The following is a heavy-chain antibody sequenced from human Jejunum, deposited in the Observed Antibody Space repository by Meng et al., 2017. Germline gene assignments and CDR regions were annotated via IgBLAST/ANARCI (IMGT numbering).Heavy chain of an antibody. CDR1: GYSISSGYY. V-gene: IGHV4-38-2*02. CDR2: IYLSGNT. CDR3: ASGREYCSGGRCYSYHYDLDV. D-gene: IGHD2-15*01. Sequence: LTCTVSGYSISSGYYWGWIRQPPGKGLEWIGNIYLSGNTYYNLSLKSRVTMSLDTSYNQFSVNLSPVTAADTAVYYCASGREYCSGGRCYSYHYDLDVWGQGTTVTVSS. J-gene: IGHJ6*02.